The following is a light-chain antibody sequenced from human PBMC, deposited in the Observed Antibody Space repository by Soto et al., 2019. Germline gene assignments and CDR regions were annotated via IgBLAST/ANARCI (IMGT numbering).Light chain of an antibody. CDR1: QSVHTF. Sequence: EIVLTQSPYTLSLSPGEGASLSCRASQSVHTFLAWYQQKPGQPPRLLIYGASTRATGVPARFSGSGSGTDFTLTISSLEHEDFAVYYCHQRSNWPPDTFGQGTRLDI. CDR3: HQRSNWPPDT. CDR2: GAS. V-gene: IGKV3-11*01. J-gene: IGKJ5*01.